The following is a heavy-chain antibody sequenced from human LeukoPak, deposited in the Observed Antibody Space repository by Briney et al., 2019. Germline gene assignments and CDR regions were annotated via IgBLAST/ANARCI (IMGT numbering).Heavy chain of an antibody. CDR1: GYTFTGHF. D-gene: IGHD1-1*01. CDR3: ARGSQANWNDFGWFDP. CDR2: ISPNSGAT. J-gene: IGHJ5*02. Sequence: ASVKVSFKASGYTFTGHFMHWVRQTPGQGLEWVGWISPNSGATNYAVRFQGRISITSDTSSSTAYMELSRLRPADTAVYYCARGSQANWNDFGWFDPWGQGTLVTVS. V-gene: IGHV1-2*02.